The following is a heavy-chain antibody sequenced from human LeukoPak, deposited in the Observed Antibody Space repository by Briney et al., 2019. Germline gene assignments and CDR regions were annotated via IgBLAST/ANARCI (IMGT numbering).Heavy chain of an antibody. J-gene: IGHJ4*02. CDR3: ARVVASTHALRVFDY. Sequence: SETLSLTCTVSGGSISSYYWSWIRQHPGKGLEWIGYIYYSGSTYYNPSLKSRVTISVDTSKNQFSLKLISVTAADTAVYYCARVVASTHALRVFDYWGQGTLVTVSS. V-gene: IGHV4-59*06. CDR1: GGSISSYY. D-gene: IGHD2-15*01. CDR2: IYYSGST.